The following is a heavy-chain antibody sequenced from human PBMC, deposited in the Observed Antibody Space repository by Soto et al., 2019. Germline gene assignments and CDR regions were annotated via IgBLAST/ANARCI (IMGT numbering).Heavy chain of an antibody. Sequence: GGSLRLSCAASGFTFSSYSMNWVRQAPGKGLEWVSSISSSSYIYYADSVKGRFTISRDNAKNSLYLQMNSLRAEDTAVYYCARDSTRSTGVFDYWGQGTLVTVSS. D-gene: IGHD2-2*01. CDR2: ISSSSYI. J-gene: IGHJ4*02. CDR3: ARDSTRSTGVFDY. CDR1: GFTFSSYS. V-gene: IGHV3-21*01.